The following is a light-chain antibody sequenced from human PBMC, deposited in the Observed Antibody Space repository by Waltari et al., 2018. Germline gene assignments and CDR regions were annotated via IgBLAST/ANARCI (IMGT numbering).Light chain of an antibody. V-gene: IGKV3-20*01. CDR3: QEYGTSPRVT. J-gene: IGKJ4*01. CDR1: DYLSDKY. Sequence: EIVLTQSPATLSLSPGERATLSCRASDYLSDKYLAWYQHRPGQAPRLLIHGTTRRATGIPNRFRGSGCGTDFTLTISRLEPEDFAVYYCQEYGTSPRVTFGGGTKVEIK. CDR2: GTT.